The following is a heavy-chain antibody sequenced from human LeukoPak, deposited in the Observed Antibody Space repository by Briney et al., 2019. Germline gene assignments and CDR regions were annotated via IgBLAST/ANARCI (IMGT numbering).Heavy chain of an antibody. V-gene: IGHV4-34*01. CDR1: GGSFSGYY. J-gene: IGHJ5*02. D-gene: IGHD3-16*01. Sequence: RSSETLSLTCAVYGGSFSGYYWSWIRQPPGKGLEWIGEINHSGSTNYNPSLKSRVTISVDTSKNQFSLKLSSVTAADTAVYYCARARRGRGWFDPWGQGTLVTASS. CDR3: ARARRGRGWFDP. CDR2: INHSGST.